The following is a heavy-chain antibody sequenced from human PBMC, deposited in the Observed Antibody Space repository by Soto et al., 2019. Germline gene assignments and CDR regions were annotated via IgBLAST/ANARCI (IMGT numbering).Heavy chain of an antibody. CDR2: IYPRDSDT. J-gene: IGHJ4*02. V-gene: IGHV5-51*01. CDR3: ARQYGSGSFDY. Sequence: EVQLVQSGTEVKKPGESLKISCKGSGYSFEGSGYSFSDYWIGWVRQMPGKGLEWMGIIYPRDSDTRYSPSFQGQVTISVDKSITTAYLQWSSLKASDTAMYYCARQYGSGSFDYWGQGTLLTVSS. CDR1: GYSFSDYW. D-gene: IGHD3-10*01.